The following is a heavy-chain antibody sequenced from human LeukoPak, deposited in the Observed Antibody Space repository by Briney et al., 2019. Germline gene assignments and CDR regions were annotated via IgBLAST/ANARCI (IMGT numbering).Heavy chain of an antibody. V-gene: IGHV3-21*01. CDR3: ARDDRAPTSADPPDAFDI. D-gene: IGHD3-10*01. CDR2: ISSSSSYI. Sequence: KPGGSLRLSCAASGFTFSSYSMNWVRQAPGKGLEWVSSISSSSSYIYYADSVKGRFTISRDNAKNSLYLQMNSLRAEDTAVYYCARDDRAPTSADPPDAFDIWGQGTMVTVSS. CDR1: GFTFSSYS. J-gene: IGHJ3*02.